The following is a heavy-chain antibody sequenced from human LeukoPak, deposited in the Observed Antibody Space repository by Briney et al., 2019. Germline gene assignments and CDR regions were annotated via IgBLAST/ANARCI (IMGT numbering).Heavy chain of an antibody. D-gene: IGHD5-12*01. CDR3: AKDEYSESPGLDY. J-gene: IGHJ4*02. CDR1: GFPFSSYG. CDR2: IRYDGSDK. Sequence: PGGALRLSCAASGFPFSSYGLHWVRQAPGKGLEWLAFIRYDGSDKYYGDSVKGRFTISRDNSKNIVFLQMSSLRPEDTAVYYCAKDEYSESPGLDYWGQGTHVTVSS. V-gene: IGHV3-30*02.